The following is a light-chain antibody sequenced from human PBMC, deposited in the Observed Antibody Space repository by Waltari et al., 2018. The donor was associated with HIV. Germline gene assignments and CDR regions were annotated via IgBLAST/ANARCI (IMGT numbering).Light chain of an antibody. Sequence: SVLTQSPSASGTPGQRATTPCSGSSANIGSNYVYWYQQLPGTATQPLLSENTQRPSGVRDRFSGSKSGTSASLAISGLRSEDEAHYYCATWTDSLSGVVFGGGTKLRVL. CDR1: SANIGSNY. CDR3: ATWTDSLSGVV. CDR2: ENT. V-gene: IGLV1-47*01. J-gene: IGLJ2*01.